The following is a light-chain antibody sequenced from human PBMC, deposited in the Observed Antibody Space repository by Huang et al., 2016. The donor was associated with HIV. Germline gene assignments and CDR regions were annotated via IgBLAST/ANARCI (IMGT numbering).Light chain of an antibody. V-gene: IGKV3-15*01. CDR1: QSVGSN. CDR2: TAS. CDR3: QQYNNWLLT. Sequence: ILLTQSPATPAVSRGEREPTSCRSSQSVGSNLAWYQQKPGQAPRLLISTASTRAAGIPARFSGSGSGTDFALSISILQSEDFAAYYCQQYNNWLLTFGGGTNVEIK. J-gene: IGKJ4*01.